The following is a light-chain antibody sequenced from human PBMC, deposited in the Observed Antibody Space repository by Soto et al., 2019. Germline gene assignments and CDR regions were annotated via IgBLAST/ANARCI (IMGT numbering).Light chain of an antibody. V-gene: IGKV3-20*01. CDR3: QQYTASSCT. J-gene: IGKJ3*01. CDR1: QSVSSSY. Sequence: VLTQSPGTLSLSPGERATLSCRASQSVSSSYLVWYQQKPGQAPRLLIYGASKRATGVPNRFSGSGSGTDFTLTISRLEPEDFAVYYCQQYTASSCTVGPGTKVDSK. CDR2: GAS.